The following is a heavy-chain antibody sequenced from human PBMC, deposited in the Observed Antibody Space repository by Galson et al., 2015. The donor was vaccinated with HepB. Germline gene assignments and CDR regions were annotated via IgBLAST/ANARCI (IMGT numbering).Heavy chain of an antibody. V-gene: IGHV1-69*04. CDR2: IIPILGIA. CDR1: GDTFSNYA. Sequence: SVKVSCKASGDTFSNYAISWVRQAPGQGLEWMGRIIPILGIASYAQNFQGRVTITADKSTRIVYMELSSLRSEDTAVYYCARGGDGYNDYWGQGTLVTVSS. J-gene: IGHJ4*02. D-gene: IGHD5-24*01. CDR3: ARGGDGYNDY.